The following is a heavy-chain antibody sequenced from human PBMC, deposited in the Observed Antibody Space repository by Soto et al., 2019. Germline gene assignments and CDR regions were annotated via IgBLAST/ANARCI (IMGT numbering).Heavy chain of an antibody. CDR3: AKATATGGGAFDI. D-gene: IGHD2-8*02. V-gene: IGHV3-23*01. CDR2: ILVSGST. CDR1: GFICSSYD. Sequence: PGGSLRLSCAASGFICSSYDMSWVRQAPGKGLGWVSTILVSGSTHYEDSVKGRFTISRDGSKNTLYLQMNSLTAGDTAVYYCAKATATGGGAFDICGQGTMVTVSS. J-gene: IGHJ3*02.